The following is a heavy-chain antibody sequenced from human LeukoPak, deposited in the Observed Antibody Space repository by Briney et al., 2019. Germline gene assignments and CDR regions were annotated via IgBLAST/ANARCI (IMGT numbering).Heavy chain of an antibody. D-gene: IGHD6-6*01. CDR1: GFTFSDYY. J-gene: IGHJ5*02. Sequence: GGSLRLSCAASGFTFSDYYMSWIRQAPGKGLEWVSYISSSGSTIYYADSVKGRFTISRDNAKNSLYLQMNSLRAEDTAMYYCARDRVDSSSSNWFDPWGQGTLVTVSS. CDR2: ISSSGSTI. CDR3: ARDRVDSSSSNWFDP. V-gene: IGHV3-11*04.